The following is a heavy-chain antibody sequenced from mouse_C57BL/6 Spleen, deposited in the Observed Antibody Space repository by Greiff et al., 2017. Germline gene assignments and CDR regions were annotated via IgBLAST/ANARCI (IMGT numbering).Heavy chain of an antibody. CDR1: GFTFTDYY. CDR3: ARDGGLEFDD. V-gene: IGHV5-16*01. D-gene: IGHD2-4*01. J-gene: IGHJ2*01. Sequence: EVLLEESEAGLVQPGSSMKLSCTASGFTFTDYYMAWVRQVPEQGLEWVANINYDGSSTYYLDSLKSRFIISRDNAKNILYLQMSSLKSEDTATYYCARDGGLEFDDWGQGTTLTVSS. CDR2: INYDGSST.